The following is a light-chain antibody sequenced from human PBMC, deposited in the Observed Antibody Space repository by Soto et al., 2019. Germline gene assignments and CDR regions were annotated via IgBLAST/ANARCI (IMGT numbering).Light chain of an antibody. J-gene: IGKJ4*01. CDR2: GAS. Sequence: RVMTQSPGTLSVSTWEGATLSCRASQSVDSNLAWYQQKPGQAPRLLIYGASTRATGIPDRFRGSGSGTEFTLTISSLQSEDFAVYYCQQYDSWPLTFGGGANVDVK. CDR3: QQYDSWPLT. CDR1: QSVDSN. V-gene: IGKV3D-15*01.